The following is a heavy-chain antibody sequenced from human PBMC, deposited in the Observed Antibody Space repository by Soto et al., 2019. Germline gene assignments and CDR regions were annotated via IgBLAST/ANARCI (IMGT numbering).Heavy chain of an antibody. D-gene: IGHD2-2*01. CDR3: ARDPTLGYCISTSCYPFDY. J-gene: IGHJ4*02. V-gene: IGHV1-46*01. CDR1: GHTFTSYY. CDR2: INPSGGST. Sequence: GASVKVSCKASGHTFTSYYMHWVRQAPGQGLEWMGIINPSGGSTSYAQKFQGRVTMTRDTSTSTVYMELSSLRSEDTAVYYCARDPTLGYCISTSCYPFDYWGQGTLVTVSS.